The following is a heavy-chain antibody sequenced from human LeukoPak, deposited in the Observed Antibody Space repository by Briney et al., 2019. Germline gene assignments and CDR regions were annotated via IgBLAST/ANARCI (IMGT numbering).Heavy chain of an antibody. CDR1: GGSFSGYY. J-gene: IGHJ4*02. V-gene: IGHV4-34*01. Sequence: SETLSLTCAVYGGSFSGYYWSWIRQPPGKGLEWIGEINHSGSTNYNPSLKSRVTISVDTSKNQFSLKLSSVTAADTAVCYCARGLGAVAGTSSFNYWGQGTLVTVSS. D-gene: IGHD6-19*01. CDR3: ARGLGAVAGTSSFNY. CDR2: INHSGST.